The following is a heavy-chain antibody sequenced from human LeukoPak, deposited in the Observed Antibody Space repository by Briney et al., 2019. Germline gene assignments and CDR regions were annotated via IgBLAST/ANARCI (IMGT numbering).Heavy chain of an antibody. J-gene: IGHJ4*02. CDR1: GYTFTGYY. V-gene: IGHV1-2*02. CDR2: INPNSGGT. CDR3: ARKWVGATPYYFDY. D-gene: IGHD1-26*01. Sequence: ASVKVSCKASGYTFTGYYMHWVRQAPGQGLEWMGWINPNSGGTNYAQKFQGRVTMTRDTSISTAYMELSRLRSDDTAVYYCARKWVGATPYYFDYWGQGTLVTVSS.